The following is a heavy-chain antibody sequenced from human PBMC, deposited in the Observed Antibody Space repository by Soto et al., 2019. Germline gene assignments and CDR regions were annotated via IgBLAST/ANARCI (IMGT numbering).Heavy chain of an antibody. Sequence: SETLSLTCTVSGGSISSYYWSWVRQPPEKGLEWIGDIYHTGTTNYNPSLKSRATISLDKSNNRFSLNVNSVTAADTAVYYCASALVGAFDVWGQGTMVTVSS. D-gene: IGHD3-10*01. CDR2: IYHTGTT. J-gene: IGHJ3*01. CDR3: ASALVGAFDV. V-gene: IGHV4-59*12. CDR1: GGSISSYY.